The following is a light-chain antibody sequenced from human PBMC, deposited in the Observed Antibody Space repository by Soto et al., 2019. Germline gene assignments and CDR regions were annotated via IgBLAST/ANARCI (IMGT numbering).Light chain of an antibody. CDR2: AAS. V-gene: IGKV1-39*01. Sequence: DIQMTQSPSSLAASVGDRVTITCRVSQSISSYLNWYQQKPGKAPKLLIYAASSLQSGVPSRFSGSGSGTDFTLTISSLQPEDFANYYCQQSYSTPYTFGQGTKVDIK. CDR1: QSISSY. J-gene: IGKJ2*01. CDR3: QQSYSTPYT.